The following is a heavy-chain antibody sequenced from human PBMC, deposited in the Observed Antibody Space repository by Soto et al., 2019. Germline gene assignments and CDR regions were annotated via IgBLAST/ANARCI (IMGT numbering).Heavy chain of an antibody. CDR2: IYSGGTY. J-gene: IGHJ3*02. Sequence: EVQLVESGGGLDQPGGSLRLSCVASGFSVSATKYMNWLRQAPDKGLEWVSVIYSGGTYYYADSVKGRFTISRHDSKNTLYLQMDSLRPEDTAVYFCARANDLNAFDMWGQGTMVTVS. CDR3: ARANDLNAFDM. CDR1: GFSVSATKY. V-gene: IGHV3-53*04.